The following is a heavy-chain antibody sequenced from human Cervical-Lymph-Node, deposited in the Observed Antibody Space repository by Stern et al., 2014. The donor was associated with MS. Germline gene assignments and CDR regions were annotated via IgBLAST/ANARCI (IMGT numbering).Heavy chain of an antibody. J-gene: IGHJ4*02. CDR1: TFTISGYT. CDR3: ARSPELPPYFYG. D-gene: IGHD3-10*01. CDR2: ITGGSTYI. V-gene: IGHV3-21*04. Sequence: EDQLVESGGGLVKPGGSLRLSCAASTFTISGYTMHWVRQAPGKGLEWVSSITGGSTYINYSDSVRGRFTISRDNAKNSLFLQMTSLRAEDTAIYYCARSPELPPYFYGWGQGTLVTVSS.